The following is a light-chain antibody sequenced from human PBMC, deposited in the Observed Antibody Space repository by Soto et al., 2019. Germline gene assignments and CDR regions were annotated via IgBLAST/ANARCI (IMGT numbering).Light chain of an antibody. CDR3: ASWDDSLRGYV. Sequence: QSVLTQPPSASGTPGQRVTISCSGSSSNIGFNPVNWYQQLPGTAPKLLIYGRSQRPSGVPDRFSASKIGSSASLAISGLHSEDEADYYCASWDDSLRGYVFGTGTKLTVL. CDR1: SSNIGFNP. CDR2: GRS. V-gene: IGLV1-44*01. J-gene: IGLJ1*01.